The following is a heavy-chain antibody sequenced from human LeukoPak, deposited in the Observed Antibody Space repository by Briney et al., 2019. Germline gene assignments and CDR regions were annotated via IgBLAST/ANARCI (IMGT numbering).Heavy chain of an antibody. V-gene: IGHV4-59*08. D-gene: IGHD3-22*01. CDR3: ARGRRYYDSSGRYFDF. J-gene: IGHJ4*02. CDR2: IFYTGST. CDR1: GGSLNNYY. Sequence: PSETLSLTCTVSGGSLNNYYWSWIRQPPGKGLECIGYIFYTGSTNYNPSLKSRVTISVDKSKNQFSLRLSSATAADTAVYYCARGRRYYDSSGRYFDFWGQGTLVTVSS.